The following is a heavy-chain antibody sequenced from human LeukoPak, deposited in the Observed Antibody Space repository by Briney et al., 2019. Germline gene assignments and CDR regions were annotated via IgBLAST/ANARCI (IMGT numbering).Heavy chain of an antibody. Sequence: PGGSLRLSCAASGFTFSRFVMTWVRQAPGKGLEWVSSISGSGGSAYYGDSVKGRFTISRDNSGNTHYLQMNSLRVEDTALYYCATSTLIVGRRIGAFDFWGQGTMVTVSS. J-gene: IGHJ3*01. D-gene: IGHD1-26*01. CDR3: ATSTLIVGRRIGAFDF. CDR1: GFTFSRFV. CDR2: ISGSGGSA. V-gene: IGHV3-23*01.